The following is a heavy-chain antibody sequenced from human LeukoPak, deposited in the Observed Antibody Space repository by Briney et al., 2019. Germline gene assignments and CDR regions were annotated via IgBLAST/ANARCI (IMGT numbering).Heavy chain of an antibody. CDR1: GYTFTSYY. CDR3: ARAGITGTTVDP. D-gene: IGHD1-7*01. V-gene: IGHV1-46*01. Sequence: ASVKVSFKASGYTFTSYYMHWVRQAPGQGLEWMGIINPSGGSTSYAQKFQGRVTMTRDTPTSTVYMELSSLRSEDTAVYYCARAGITGTTVDPWGQGTLVTVSS. CDR2: INPSGGST. J-gene: IGHJ5*02.